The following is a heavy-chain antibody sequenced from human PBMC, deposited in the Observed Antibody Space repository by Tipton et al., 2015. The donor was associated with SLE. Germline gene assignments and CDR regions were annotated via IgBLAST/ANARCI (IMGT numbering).Heavy chain of an antibody. D-gene: IGHD6-13*01. CDR2: ISRNSNYV. CDR3: TRGASSSWYDLYYFDY. V-gene: IGHV3-21*03. CDR1: GFTFSSYS. Sequence: GSLRLSCAASGFTFSSYSMNWVRQAPGKGLEWVSSISRNSNYVYYRGSVKGRFTISRDNAKNSVYLHMNSLRAEDAGVYYCTRGASSSWYDLYYFDYWGQGTLVTGSS. J-gene: IGHJ4*02.